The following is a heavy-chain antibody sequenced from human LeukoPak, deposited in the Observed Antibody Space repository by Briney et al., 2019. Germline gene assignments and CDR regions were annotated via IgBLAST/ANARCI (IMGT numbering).Heavy chain of an antibody. CDR2: MSYSGNT. Sequence: SETLSLTCTVSGGSISSSTYYWGWIRQPPGKGLEWIGSMSYSGNTYYNPSLKSRVTLSVDTSKNQFSLKLSSVTAADTAVYYCARGRGSSWQKYYMDVWGKGTTVTVSS. V-gene: IGHV4-39*07. CDR1: GGSISSSTYY. D-gene: IGHD6-13*01. CDR3: ARGRGSSWQKYYMDV. J-gene: IGHJ6*03.